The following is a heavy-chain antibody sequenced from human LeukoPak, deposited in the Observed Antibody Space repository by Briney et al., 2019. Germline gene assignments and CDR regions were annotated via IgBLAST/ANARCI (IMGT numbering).Heavy chain of an antibody. CDR2: IYYNGTT. CDR1: GGSINSISYY. CDR3: ATYSGSYRSDDS. V-gene: IGHV4-39*01. Sequence: ASGTLSLTCSVSGGSINSISYYWGWIRQPPGKGLEWIGSIYYNGTTYYSPSLKSRVTITVDTSKNQFSLKLTSVTAADTAAYFCATYSGSYRSDDSWGQGTLVAVSS. J-gene: IGHJ4*02. D-gene: IGHD1-26*01.